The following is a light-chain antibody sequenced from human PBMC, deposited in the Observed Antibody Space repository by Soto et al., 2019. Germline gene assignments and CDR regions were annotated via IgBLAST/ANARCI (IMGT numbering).Light chain of an antibody. CDR1: QSISTW. CDR2: KAS. CDR3: QQYNTYWT. V-gene: IGKV1-5*03. J-gene: IGKJ1*01. Sequence: DIQMTQSPSTLSASVGDRVTITCRASQSISTWLAWYQQKAGKVPKLLIYKASSLESGVPSRFSGSGSGTEFTLTISSLEPEDFATYYCQQYNTYWTFGQGTKVEIK.